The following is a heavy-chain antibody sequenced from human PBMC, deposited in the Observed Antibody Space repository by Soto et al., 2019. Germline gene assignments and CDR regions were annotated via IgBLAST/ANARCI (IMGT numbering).Heavy chain of an antibody. CDR3: ARRMIRGVDYFDA. J-gene: IGHJ4*02. V-gene: IGHV2-5*02. CDR2: IYWDDDK. CDR1: GFSLSSTGVG. D-gene: IGHD3-10*01. Sequence: QITLKESGPTLVKPTQTLTLTCAFSGFSLSSTGVGVGWVRQPPGKALEWLVLIYWDDDKHYSPSLKSRLIGTKDTSKRLVVLTMTDVDPVDAGTYYGARRMIRGVDYFDAWGQGTLVSVSS.